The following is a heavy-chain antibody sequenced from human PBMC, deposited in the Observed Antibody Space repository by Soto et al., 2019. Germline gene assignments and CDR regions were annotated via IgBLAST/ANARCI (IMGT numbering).Heavy chain of an antibody. CDR1: GYTFTSYG. J-gene: IGHJ5*02. D-gene: IGHD3-16*02. V-gene: IGHV1-18*01. CDR3: ARARAGLGLGDLSFGA. Sequence: QVQLVQSGAEVKKPGASVKVSCKASGYTFTSYGISWVRQAPGQGLEWMGWISAYNGNTNYAQKLQGRVTMTTDTATSTACMGLRSLRSDDTAVYYCARARAGLGLGDLSFGAWGQGTLVTVSS. CDR2: ISAYNGNT.